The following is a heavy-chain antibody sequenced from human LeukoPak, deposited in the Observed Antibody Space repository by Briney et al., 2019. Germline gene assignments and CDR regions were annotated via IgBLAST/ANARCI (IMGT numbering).Heavy chain of an antibody. V-gene: IGHV4-59*01. J-gene: IGHJ3*02. D-gene: IGHD6-19*01. CDR1: ACTISSYY. CDR3: AIGWNLWLGVFDI. CDR2: ISDSGRT. Sequence: SETLSLTCTVSACTISSYYWSWLRQPPGKGLEWIGYISDSGRTNYNPSLKSRVTISVNTSRDQLSLHLKSVTDADTALYFCAIGWNLWLGVFDIWGQGTRVIVSS.